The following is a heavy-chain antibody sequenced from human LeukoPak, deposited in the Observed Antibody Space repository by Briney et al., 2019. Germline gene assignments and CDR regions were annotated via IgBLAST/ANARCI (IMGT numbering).Heavy chain of an antibody. D-gene: IGHD4-17*01. Sequence: SETLSLTCTVSGGSISSGSYHWGWIRQPPGKGLEWIGSIYYSGSTYYNPSLKSRVTISVDTSKNQLSLKLSSVTATDTAVYYCARLDYGDHDYWGQGTLVTVSS. CDR2: IYYSGST. V-gene: IGHV4-39*01. CDR3: ARLDYGDHDY. J-gene: IGHJ4*02. CDR1: GGSISSGSYH.